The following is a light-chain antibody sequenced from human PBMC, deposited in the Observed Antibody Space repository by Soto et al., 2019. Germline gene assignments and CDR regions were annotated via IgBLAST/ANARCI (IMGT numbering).Light chain of an antibody. CDR1: QTVNTEF. CDR3: QRYGSSPLYA. CDR2: GTS. V-gene: IGKV3-20*01. Sequence: EIVLTQSPGTLSLSPGERATFSCRTSQTVNTEFLAWYQQKPGLAPRLLIHGTSNRATGIPDRFRGSGSGADFSLTISALEPEDFAVYYCQRYGSSPLYAFGQGTNLEI. J-gene: IGKJ2*01.